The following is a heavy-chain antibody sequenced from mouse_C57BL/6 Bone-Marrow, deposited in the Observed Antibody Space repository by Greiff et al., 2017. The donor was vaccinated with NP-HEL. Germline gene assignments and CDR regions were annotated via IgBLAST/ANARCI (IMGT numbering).Heavy chain of an antibody. J-gene: IGHJ2*01. CDR3: ARERLRRYYVDY. V-gene: IGHV1-81*01. D-gene: IGHD2-2*01. Sequence: QVQLKQSGAELARPGASVKLSCKASGYTFTSYGISWVKQRTGQGLEWIGEIYPRSGNTYYNEKFKGKATLSADKSSSTAYMELRSLTSEDSAVYFCARERLRRYYVDYWGQGTTRTVSS. CDR1: GYTFTSYG. CDR2: IYPRSGNT.